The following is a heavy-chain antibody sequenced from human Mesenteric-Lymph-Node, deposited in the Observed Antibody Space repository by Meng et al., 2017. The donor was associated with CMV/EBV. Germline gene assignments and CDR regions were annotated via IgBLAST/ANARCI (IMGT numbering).Heavy chain of an antibody. CDR3: AKDRGSTSRGGAFDY. J-gene: IGHJ4*02. V-gene: IGHV3-9*01. Sequence: SLKISCAASGFTVTAYYMSWVRQAPGKGLEWVSGISWNSGSIGYADSVKGRFTISRDNAKNSLYLQMNSLRAEDTALYYCAKDRGSTSRGGAFDYWGQGTLVTVSS. CDR2: ISWNSGSI. D-gene: IGHD2-2*01. CDR1: GFTVTAYY.